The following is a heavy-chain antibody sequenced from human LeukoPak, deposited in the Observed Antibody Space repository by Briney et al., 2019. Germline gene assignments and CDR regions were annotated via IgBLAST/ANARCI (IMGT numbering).Heavy chain of an antibody. Sequence: GESLKISCQGSGYSFTTYWIGWVRQMPGKGPEWMGIIYASDSNTRYSPSFQGQVTISVDKSINTAYLHWSSLKASDTAMYYCARLGSNSLVSGRGIFDYWGQGTLVTVSS. CDR3: ARLGSNSLVSGRGIFDY. V-gene: IGHV5-51*01. J-gene: IGHJ4*02. CDR2: IYASDSNT. D-gene: IGHD4-23*01. CDR1: GYSFTTYW.